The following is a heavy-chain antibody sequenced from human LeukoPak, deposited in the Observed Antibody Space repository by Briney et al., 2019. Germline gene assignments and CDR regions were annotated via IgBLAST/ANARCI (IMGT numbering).Heavy chain of an antibody. CDR1: GYTFTGYY. CDR3: ARVSYGYVWGSYLSNDY. D-gene: IGHD3-16*02. Sequence: ASVKVSCKASGYTFTGYYMHWVRQPPGQGLEWMGWINPSSDGTNYAQKFQGRVTMTRDTSISTAYMELSRLRSDDTAVYYCARVSYGYVWGSYLSNDYWGQGTLVTVSS. V-gene: IGHV1-2*02. J-gene: IGHJ4*02. CDR2: INPSSDGT.